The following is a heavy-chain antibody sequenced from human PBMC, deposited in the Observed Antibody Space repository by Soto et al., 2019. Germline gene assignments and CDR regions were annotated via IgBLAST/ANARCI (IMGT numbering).Heavy chain of an antibody. D-gene: IGHD6-13*01. CDR1: GGTFSSYA. Sequence: SVKVSCKASGGTFSSYAISWVRQAPGQGLEWMGGIIPIFGTADYAQKFQGRVTITADESTSTAYMELSSLRSEDTAVYYCARAPYSSSWSPINWGQGTLVTVSS. J-gene: IGHJ4*02. CDR2: IIPIFGTA. V-gene: IGHV1-69*13. CDR3: ARAPYSSSWSPIN.